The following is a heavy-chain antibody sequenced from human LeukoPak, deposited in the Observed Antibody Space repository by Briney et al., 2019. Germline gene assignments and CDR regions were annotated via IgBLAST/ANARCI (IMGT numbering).Heavy chain of an antibody. Sequence: PGGSLRLSCAASGFTFSSYAMSWVRQAPGKGLEWVSAISGSGGSTYYADSVKGRFTISRDNSKNTLYLQMNSLRAEDTAVYYCANPVIRGSYRFDYWGQGTLVTVSS. J-gene: IGHJ4*02. D-gene: IGHD1-26*01. CDR2: ISGSGGST. CDR1: GFTFSSYA. CDR3: ANPVIRGSYRFDY. V-gene: IGHV3-23*01.